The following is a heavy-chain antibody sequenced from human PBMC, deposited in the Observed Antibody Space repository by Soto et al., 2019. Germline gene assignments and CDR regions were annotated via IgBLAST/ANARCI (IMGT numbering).Heavy chain of an antibody. CDR3: AKEGEKFDIEAFDV. D-gene: IGHD3-9*01. Sequence: EVQLLESGGGLVQPGGSLRLSCAASGFTFKNYVMAWVRQAPGKGLEWVSGIGVSGGTAYYADSVKGRFTISRDTSNSTLYLQMNSLRADDTALYFCAKEGEKFDIEAFDVWGQGTMVTVSS. CDR2: IGVSGGTA. CDR1: GFTFKNYV. J-gene: IGHJ3*01. V-gene: IGHV3-23*01.